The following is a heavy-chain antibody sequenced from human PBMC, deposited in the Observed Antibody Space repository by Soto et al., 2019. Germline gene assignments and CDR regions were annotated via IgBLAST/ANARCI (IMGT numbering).Heavy chain of an antibody. V-gene: IGHV1-3*01. J-gene: IGHJ6*02. CDR1: GYTFTSYA. CDR3: ARDSGDSSSYYYYGMDV. D-gene: IGHD2-21*01. CDR2: INAGNGNT. Sequence: QVQLVQSGAEVKKPGASVKVSCKASGYTFTSYAMHWVRQAPGQRLEWLGWINAGNGNTKYSHKFPGRVTIARDTSARTAYMELSSLRTEDTAVYYCARDSGDSSSYYYYGMDVWGQGTTVTVSS.